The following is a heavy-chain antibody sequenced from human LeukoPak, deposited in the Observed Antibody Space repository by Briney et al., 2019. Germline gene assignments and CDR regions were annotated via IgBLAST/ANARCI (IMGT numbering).Heavy chain of an antibody. Sequence: PGRSLRLPCAASGFTFSSYGMHWVRQAPGKGLEWVAVIWYDGSNKYYADSVKGRFTISRDNSKNTLYLQMNSLRAEDTAVYYCAKDRVGGGSCIDYRGQGTLVTVSS. CDR1: GFTFSSYG. J-gene: IGHJ4*02. D-gene: IGHD2-15*01. V-gene: IGHV3-33*06. CDR2: IWYDGSNK. CDR3: AKDRVGGGSCIDY.